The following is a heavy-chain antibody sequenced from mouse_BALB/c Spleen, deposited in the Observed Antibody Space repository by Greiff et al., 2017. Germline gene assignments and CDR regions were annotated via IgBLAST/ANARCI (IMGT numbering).Heavy chain of an antibody. CDR1: GFTFSSYA. CDR2: ISSGGST. V-gene: IGHV5-6-5*01. Sequence: EVQLVESGGGLVKPGGSLKLSCAASGFTFSSYAMSWVRQTPEKRLEWVASISSGGSTYYPDSVKGRFTISRDNARNILYLQMSSLRSEDTAMYYCARGITTRGTGYYFDYWGQGTTLTVSS. CDR3: ARGITTRGTGYYFDY. J-gene: IGHJ2*01. D-gene: IGHD2-4*01.